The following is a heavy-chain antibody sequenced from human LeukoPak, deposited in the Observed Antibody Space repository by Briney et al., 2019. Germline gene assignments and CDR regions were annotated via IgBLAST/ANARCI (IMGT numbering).Heavy chain of an antibody. V-gene: IGHV4-59*01. CDR1: GGSISRYY. D-gene: IGHD3-10*01. CDR3: ARGRSPFDY. CDR2: ISYTGST. J-gene: IGHJ4*02. Sequence: SETLSLTCTVSGGSISRYYWSWIRQPPGKGLEWIGYISYTGSTTYNSSLKSRVTISLDTSQNQFSLKLTSVTAADTAVYYCARGRSPFDYWGQGTLVTVSS.